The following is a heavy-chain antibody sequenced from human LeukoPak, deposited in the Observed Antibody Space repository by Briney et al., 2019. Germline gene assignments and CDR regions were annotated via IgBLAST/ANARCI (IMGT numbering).Heavy chain of an antibody. CDR2: INPNSGGT. D-gene: IGHD2-15*01. CDR3: ARVQIRYGYWLAY. J-gene: IGHJ4*02. V-gene: IGHV1-2*02. CDR1: GYTFTGYY. Sequence: ASVKVSCKASGYTFTGYYMHWVRQAPGQGLEWMGWINPNSGGTNYAQKFQGRVTITRDTSISTAYMELSRLRSDDTAVYYCARVQIRYGYWLAYWGQGTLVTVSS.